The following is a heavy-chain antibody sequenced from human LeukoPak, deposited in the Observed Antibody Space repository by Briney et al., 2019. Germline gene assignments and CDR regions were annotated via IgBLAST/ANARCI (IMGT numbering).Heavy chain of an antibody. Sequence: ASVKVSCKASGYTFTDYYIHWVRQAPGQGLEWMAWMNPNSGGTSYAQKFQGRVTMTRDTSISTVYMELSRLRSDDTAVFYCARGYYDSSDFEYFQHWGQGTLVTVSS. CDR3: ARGYYDSSDFEYFQH. J-gene: IGHJ1*01. V-gene: IGHV1-2*02. CDR1: GYTFTDYY. CDR2: MNPNSGGT. D-gene: IGHD3-22*01.